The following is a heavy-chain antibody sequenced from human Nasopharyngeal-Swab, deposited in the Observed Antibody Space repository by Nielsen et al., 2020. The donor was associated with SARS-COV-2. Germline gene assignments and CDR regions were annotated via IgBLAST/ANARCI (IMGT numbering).Heavy chain of an antibody. J-gene: IGHJ4*02. CDR2: IIPIFGTA. V-gene: IGHV1-69*13. D-gene: IGHD3-16*01. CDR1: GGTFSSYA. CDR3: ARVGLGELSRYYFDY. Sequence: SVKVSCKASGGTFSSYAISWVRQAPGQGLEWMGGIIPIFGTANYAQKFQGRVTITADESTSTAYMELSSLRFEDTAVYYCARVGLGELSRYYFDYWGQGTLVTVSS.